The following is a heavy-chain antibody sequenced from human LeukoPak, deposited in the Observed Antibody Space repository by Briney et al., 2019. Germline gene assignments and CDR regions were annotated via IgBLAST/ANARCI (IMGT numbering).Heavy chain of an antibody. CDR3: ARAVTILEWLPNAFDI. Sequence: SVKVSCKASGGTFSSYAISWVRQAPGQGLEWMGGIIPIFGTANYAQKFQGRVTITADASTSTAYMELSSLRSEDTAVYYCARAVTILEWLPNAFDIWGQGTMVTVSS. CDR2: IIPIFGTA. J-gene: IGHJ3*02. D-gene: IGHD3-3*01. CDR1: GGTFSSYA. V-gene: IGHV1-69*13.